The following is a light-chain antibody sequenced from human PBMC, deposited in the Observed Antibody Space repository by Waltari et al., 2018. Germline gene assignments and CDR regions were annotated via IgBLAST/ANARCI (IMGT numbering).Light chain of an antibody. CDR3: QQYGSLPWT. CDR2: GAS. Sequence: EIVLTQSPGTLSFSPGERATLSCRASQSVSSSYLAWYQQKPGQTPRLLIYGASSRATAIPDRFSRIGHGTDFTLTISRLEPEDFAVYYCQQYGSLPWTFGQGTKVEI. CDR1: QSVSSSY. J-gene: IGKJ1*01. V-gene: IGKV3-20*01.